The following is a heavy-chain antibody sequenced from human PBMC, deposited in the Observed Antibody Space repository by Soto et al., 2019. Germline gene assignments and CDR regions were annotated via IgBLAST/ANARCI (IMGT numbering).Heavy chain of an antibody. J-gene: IGHJ4*02. Sequence: GTTLVNPTQTLTLTCTFSGLSLSTSGVGVGWIRQPPGKAREWLGIIYWNDDKKYSPSLRSRLGITKDTFRNQVVLTMTNVDPLDNATYYCARRRRYNWNDPAFDYWGQ. V-gene: IGHV2-5*01. CDR3: ARRRRYNWNDPAFDY. CDR2: IYWNDDK. D-gene: IGHD1-20*01. CDR1: GLSLSTSGVG.